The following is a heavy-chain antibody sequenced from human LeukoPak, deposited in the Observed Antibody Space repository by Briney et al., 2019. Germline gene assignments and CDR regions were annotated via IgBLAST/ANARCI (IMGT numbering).Heavy chain of an antibody. J-gene: IGHJ4*02. D-gene: IGHD3-10*01. CDR1: GGSISSYH. Sequence: PSETLSLTCTVSGGSISSYHWSWMRQPAGKGLEWIGRIYSSGNTNYSPSLKSRVTMSVDTSKDQFSLKLSAVTAADTALYYCARATSGTYYYFDSWGRGTLVCVS. V-gene: IGHV4-4*07. CDR2: IYSSGNT. CDR3: ARATSGTYYYFDS.